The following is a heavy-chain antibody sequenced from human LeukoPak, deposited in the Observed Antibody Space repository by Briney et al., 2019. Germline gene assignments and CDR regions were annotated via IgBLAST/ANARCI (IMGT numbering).Heavy chain of an antibody. CDR1: GGSISSSSYY. V-gene: IGHV4-39*07. CDR3: ARHPGYSYAYVDY. CDR2: IYYSGST. Sequence: SETLSLTCTVSGGSISSSSYYWGWIRQPPGKGLEWIGSIYYSGSTYYNPSLKSRVTISVDTSKNQFSLKLSSVTAADTAVYYCARHPGYSYAYVDYWGQGTLVTVSS. J-gene: IGHJ4*02. D-gene: IGHD5-18*01.